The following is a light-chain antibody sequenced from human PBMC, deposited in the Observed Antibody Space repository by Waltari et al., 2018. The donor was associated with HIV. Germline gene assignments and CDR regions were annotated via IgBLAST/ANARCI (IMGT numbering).Light chain of an antibody. V-gene: IGLV1-47*01. CDR1: TSNVRNNY. J-gene: IGLJ2*01. CDR3: AVWDDRLSGRL. Sequence: QSVLAQPRSVSGTPGQTVNISCSGSTSNVRNNYVYWYQQVTGVAPKLLIYRNNHRPSGVSGRFSGCKAGTSASLAICGLRTEDEAEYYCAVWDDRLSGRLFGGGTKVTVL. CDR2: RNN.